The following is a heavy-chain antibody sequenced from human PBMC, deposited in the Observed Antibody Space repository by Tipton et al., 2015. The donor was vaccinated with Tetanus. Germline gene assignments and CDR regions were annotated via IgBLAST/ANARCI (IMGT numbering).Heavy chain of an antibody. J-gene: IGHJ4*02. CDR3: ARRGGDFLTGYYDS. D-gene: IGHD3-9*01. Sequence: TLSLTCSVTGASVSSSDYFWAWIRQPPGKGLEWIGSKYHSGSGYNNPSLPGRVAVSLDTSKNQFSLKLTSLTAADTAVYYCARRGGDFLTGYYDSWGQGTPVIVSS. V-gene: IGHV4-39*01. CDR1: GASVSSSDYF. CDR2: KYHSGSG.